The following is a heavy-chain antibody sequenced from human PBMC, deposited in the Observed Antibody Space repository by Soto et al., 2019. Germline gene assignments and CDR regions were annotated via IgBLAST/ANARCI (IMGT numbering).Heavy chain of an antibody. Sequence: EVQLVESGGGLVKPGGSLRLSCAASGFTFSSDSMIWGRQAPGKGLEWVSCISTSSNYIFYGDSVKGRLTISRDNAKKSLYLQMNSLRAEDTAVYYCARDTGYSSGQVPESFDIWGQGTMVTVSS. V-gene: IGHV3-21*01. CDR1: GFTFSSDS. D-gene: IGHD6-19*01. J-gene: IGHJ3*02. CDR3: ARDTGYSSGQVPESFDI. CDR2: ISTSSNYI.